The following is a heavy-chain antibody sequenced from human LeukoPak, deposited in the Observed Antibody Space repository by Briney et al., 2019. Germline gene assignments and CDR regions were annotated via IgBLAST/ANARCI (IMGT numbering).Heavy chain of an antibody. CDR1: GFTFSNAW. CDR2: IKSKTDGGTT. D-gene: IGHD3-10*01. CDR3: TTDYYGSGSYPDAFDI. Sequence: GGSLRLSCAASGFTFSNAWMSWVRQAPGKGLEWVGRIKSKTDGGTTDYAAPVRGRFTISRDDSKNTLYLQMNSLKTEDTAVYYCTTDYYGSGSYPDAFDIWGRGTMVTVSS. V-gene: IGHV3-15*01. J-gene: IGHJ3*02.